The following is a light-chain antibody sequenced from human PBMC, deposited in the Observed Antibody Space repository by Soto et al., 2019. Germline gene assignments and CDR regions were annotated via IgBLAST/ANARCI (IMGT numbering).Light chain of an antibody. Sequence: QSALTQPASGSGSPGQSMTISCTGTSSDVGGYNYVSWYQQHPGKAPKLMIYDVSNRPSGVSNRFSGSKSGNTASLTISGLQAEAEADYYCSSYTSSSTYVVFGGGTKLTVL. CDR3: SSYTSSSTYVV. CDR2: DVS. J-gene: IGLJ2*01. CDR1: SSDVGGYNY. V-gene: IGLV2-14*01.